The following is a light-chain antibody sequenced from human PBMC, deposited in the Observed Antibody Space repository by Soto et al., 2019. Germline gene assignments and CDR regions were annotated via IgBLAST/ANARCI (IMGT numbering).Light chain of an antibody. CDR3: QQYNSYST. Sequence: DIQMTQSPSSLSASVGDRVTISCRASQSITSHLNWYQQKLGKAPKLLIYAASSLESGVPSRFSGSGSGTEFTLTISSLQPDDFATYYCQQYNSYSTFGQGTKVDIK. V-gene: IGKV1-5*01. J-gene: IGKJ1*01. CDR1: QSITSH. CDR2: AAS.